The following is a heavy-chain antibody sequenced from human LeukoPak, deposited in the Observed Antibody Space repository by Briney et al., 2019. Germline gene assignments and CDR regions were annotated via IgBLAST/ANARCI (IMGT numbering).Heavy chain of an antibody. Sequence: GGSLRLSCAASGFTVSSNYMSWVRQAPGKGLEWVSLISWDGGSTYYADSVKGRFTISRDNSKNSLYLQMNSLRTEDTALYYCAKDIGIAAAGTSLILQHWGQGTLVTVSS. V-gene: IGHV3-43*01. CDR1: GFTVSSNY. CDR2: ISWDGGST. J-gene: IGHJ1*01. D-gene: IGHD6-13*01. CDR3: AKDIGIAAAGTSLILQH.